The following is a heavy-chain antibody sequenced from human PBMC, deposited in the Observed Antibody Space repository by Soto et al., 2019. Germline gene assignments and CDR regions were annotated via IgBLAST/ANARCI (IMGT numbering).Heavy chain of an antibody. CDR1: GGTFSSYA. CDR3: ARELELPPHYYYGMDV. Sequence: ASVKVSCKASGGTFSSYAISWVRQAPGQGLEWMGGIIPIFGTANYAQKFQGRVTITADKSTSTAYMELSSLRSEDTAVYYCARELELPPHYYYGMDVWGQGTTVTV. V-gene: IGHV1-69*06. J-gene: IGHJ6*02. CDR2: IIPIFGTA. D-gene: IGHD1-7*01.